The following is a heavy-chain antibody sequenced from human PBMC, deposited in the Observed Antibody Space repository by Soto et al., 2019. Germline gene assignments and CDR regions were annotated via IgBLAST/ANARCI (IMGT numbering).Heavy chain of an antibody. CDR3: ARAGPRIAVAGTPGYFDY. Sequence: EVQLVESGGGLVQPGGSLRLSCAASGFTLSSYRMSWVRQAPGKGLEWVANIKQDGSEKYYVDSVKGRFTISRDNAKNALYLQMNSLRAEDTAVYYCARAGPRIAVAGTPGYFDYWGQGTLVTVSS. D-gene: IGHD6-19*01. CDR2: IKQDGSEK. J-gene: IGHJ4*02. CDR1: GFTLSSYR. V-gene: IGHV3-7*03.